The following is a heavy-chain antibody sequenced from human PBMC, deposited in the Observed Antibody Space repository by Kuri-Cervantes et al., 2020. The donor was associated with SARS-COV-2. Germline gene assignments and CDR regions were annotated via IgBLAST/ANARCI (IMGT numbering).Heavy chain of an antibody. CDR3: ARDDGGAAGQESIFDY. J-gene: IGHJ4*02. CDR2: IVPIFGTP. CDR1: GDTFNSHT. V-gene: IGHV1-69*13. D-gene: IGHD6-13*01. Sequence: SVKVSCKASGDTFNSHTINWVRQAPGQGLEWMGGIVPIFGTPDYAQKFQGRVTITADTSIAYMELFSLRSDDTAMYYCARDDGGAAGQESIFDYWGQGTLVTVSS.